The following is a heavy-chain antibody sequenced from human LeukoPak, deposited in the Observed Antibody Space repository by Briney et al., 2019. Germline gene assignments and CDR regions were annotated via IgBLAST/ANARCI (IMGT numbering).Heavy chain of an antibody. D-gene: IGHD3-3*01. Sequence: GGSLRLTCAASGFTFSSYAMSWVRQAPGKGLEWVSAISGSGGSTYYADSVKGRFTISRNNSKNTLYLQMNSLRAEDTAVYYCANLDFRFVPTDYWGQGTLVTVSS. CDR1: GFTFSSYA. CDR2: ISGSGGST. V-gene: IGHV3-23*01. J-gene: IGHJ4*02. CDR3: ANLDFRFVPTDY.